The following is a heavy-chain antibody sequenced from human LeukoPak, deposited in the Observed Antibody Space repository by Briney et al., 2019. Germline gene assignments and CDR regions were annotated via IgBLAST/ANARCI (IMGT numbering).Heavy chain of an antibody. Sequence: SETLSLTCTVSDGSISSGSYYWSWIRQPAGKGLEWIGRIYTSGSTNYNPSLKSRVTMPVDTSKNQFSLKLSSVTAADTAVYYCARETFLEGLSGSYSSDAFDYWGQGTLVTVSS. V-gene: IGHV4-61*02. CDR3: ARETFLEGLSGSYSSDAFDY. D-gene: IGHD1-26*01. J-gene: IGHJ4*02. CDR1: DGSISSGSYY. CDR2: IYTSGST.